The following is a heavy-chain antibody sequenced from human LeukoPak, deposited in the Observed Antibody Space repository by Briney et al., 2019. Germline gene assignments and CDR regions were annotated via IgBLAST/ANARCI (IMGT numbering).Heavy chain of an antibody. CDR3: ARDPYSGSYGNYYYYFMDV. V-gene: IGHV3-20*04. CDR1: GFTFDNYG. J-gene: IGHJ6*03. Sequence: GGSLRLSCAASGFTFDNYGMTWVRQVPGKGLEWVSGVNWNGGSTGYADSVKGRFTNSRDNAKNSLYLQMNSLRAEDTAVYYCARDPYSGSYGNYYYYFMDVWGKGTTVTISS. D-gene: IGHD1-26*01. CDR2: VNWNGGST.